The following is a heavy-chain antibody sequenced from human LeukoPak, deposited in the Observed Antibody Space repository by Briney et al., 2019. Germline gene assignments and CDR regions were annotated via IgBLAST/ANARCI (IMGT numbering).Heavy chain of an antibody. CDR2: IYYSGST. CDR3: ARLEGTIFGVVDF. D-gene: IGHD3-3*01. CDR1: GGSISSSSYY. V-gene: IGHV4-39*07. J-gene: IGHJ4*02. Sequence: PSETLSLTCTVSGGSISSSSYYWGWIRQPPGKGLEWIGSIYYSGSTYYNPSLKSRVTISVGTSKNQFSLKLSSVTAADTAVYYCARLEGTIFGVVDFWGQGTLVTVSS.